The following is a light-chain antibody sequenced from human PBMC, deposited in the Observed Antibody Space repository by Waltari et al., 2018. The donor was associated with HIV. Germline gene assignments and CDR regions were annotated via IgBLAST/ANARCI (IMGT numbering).Light chain of an antibody. CDR1: SSNIGSNT. J-gene: IGLJ3*02. Sequence: QSVLTQPPSASGTPGQRVTISGSGSSSNIGSNTVSWYQPVPGTAPKVFIYSNDDRPSGVPDRFSGSKSGTSASLAISGLQSEDEADYYCATWDDSLNGWVFGGGTKVTVL. CDR3: ATWDDSLNGWV. V-gene: IGLV1-44*01. CDR2: SND.